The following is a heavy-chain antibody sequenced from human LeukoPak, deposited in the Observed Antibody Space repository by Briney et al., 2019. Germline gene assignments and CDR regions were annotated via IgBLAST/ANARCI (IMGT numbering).Heavy chain of an antibody. V-gene: IGHV3-23*01. J-gene: IGHJ4*02. D-gene: IGHD4-17*01. CDR1: GFTFNNYA. Sequence: GGSLRLSCTVSGFTFNNYAMAWVRQAPGKGLEWVALISGTGDNSYYAESVQGRFTISRDNSKKTLSLQLNNLRAEDTAVYYCANPFYGDYFGYWGQGTLVTVSS. CDR2: ISGTGDNS. CDR3: ANPFYGDYFGY.